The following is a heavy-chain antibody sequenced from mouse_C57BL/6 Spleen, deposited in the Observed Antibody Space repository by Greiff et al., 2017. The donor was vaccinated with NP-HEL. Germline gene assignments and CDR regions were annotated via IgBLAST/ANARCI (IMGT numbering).Heavy chain of an antibody. V-gene: IGHV1-81*01. CDR1: GYTFTSYG. CDR3: ARSGITTVDYAMDY. D-gene: IGHD1-1*01. CDR2: IYPRSGNT. Sequence: VQLQQSGAELARPGASVKLSCKASGYTFTSYGISWVKQRTGQGLEWIGEIYPRSGNTYYNEKFKGKATLTADKSSRTAYMELRSLTSEDSAVYFCARSGITTVDYAMDYWGQGTSVTVSS. J-gene: IGHJ4*01.